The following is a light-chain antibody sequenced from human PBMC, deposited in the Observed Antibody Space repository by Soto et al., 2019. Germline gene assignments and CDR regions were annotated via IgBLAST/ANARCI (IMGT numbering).Light chain of an antibody. Sequence: DIQMTQSPSSLSASIGDRVTITCRASQSISRYLNWYQQRPGKAPKFLIYAASTLQSGVPSRFSGSGFGTDFALTISSLQPEDFATYYCQQSHRTPLLFGGGTKVVIK. CDR3: QQSHRTPLL. V-gene: IGKV1-39*01. J-gene: IGKJ4*01. CDR2: AAS. CDR1: QSISRY.